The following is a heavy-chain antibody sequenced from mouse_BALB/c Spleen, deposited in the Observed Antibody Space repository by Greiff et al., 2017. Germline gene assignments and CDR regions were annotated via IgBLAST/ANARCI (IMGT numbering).Heavy chain of an antibody. Sequence: EVQLQESGAELVKPGASVKLSCTASGFNIKDTYMHWVKQRPEQGLEWIGRIDPANGNTKYDPKFQGKATITADTSSNTAYLQLSSLTSEDTAVYYGAGGYGWFAYWGQGTLVTVSA. D-gene: IGHD3-1*01. J-gene: IGHJ3*01. CDR3: AGGYGWFAY. CDR1: GFNIKDTY. V-gene: IGHV14-3*02. CDR2: IDPANGNT.